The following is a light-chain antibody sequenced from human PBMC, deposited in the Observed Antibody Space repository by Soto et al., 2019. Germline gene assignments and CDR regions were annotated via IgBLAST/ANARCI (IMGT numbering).Light chain of an antibody. CDR2: WAS. V-gene: IGKV4-1*01. CDR1: QSVLYSSNNNNY. Sequence: DIVMTQSPDSLAVSLGERATINCKSSQSVLYSSNNNNYVAWYQQKPRQPPKLLIYWASTRESGLPDRFSGSGSGTEFTLTISSLQAEDVAVYYCQQYYAIPWTFGQGTKVEIK. CDR3: QQYYAIPWT. J-gene: IGKJ1*01.